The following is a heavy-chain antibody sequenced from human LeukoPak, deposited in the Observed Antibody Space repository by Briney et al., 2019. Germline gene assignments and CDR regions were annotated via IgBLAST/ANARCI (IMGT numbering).Heavy chain of an antibody. J-gene: IGHJ6*03. CDR1: GFTFSSYG. CDR2: ISYDGSNK. Sequence: QPGRSLRLSCAASGFTFSSYGMHWVRQAPGKGLEWVAVISYDGSNKYYADSVKGRFAISRDNAKNSLYLQMNSLRAEDTAVYYCARDRSSPAAIGIGYYYYYYYMDVWGKGTTVTVSS. V-gene: IGHV3-30*03. D-gene: IGHD2-2*02. CDR3: ARDRSSPAAIGIGYYYYYYYMDV.